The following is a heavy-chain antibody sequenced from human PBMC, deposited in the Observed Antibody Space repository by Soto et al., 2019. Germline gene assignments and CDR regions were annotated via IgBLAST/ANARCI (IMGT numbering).Heavy chain of an antibody. CDR3: ARGGYSSSSFHNWFDP. D-gene: IGHD6-6*01. J-gene: IGHJ5*02. Sequence: ASVKVSCKASGYTFTSYDINWVRQATGQGLEWMGWMNPNSGNTGYAQKFQGRVTMTRNTSISTAYMELSSLRSEDTAVYYCARGGYSSSSFHNWFDPWGQGTLVTVSS. V-gene: IGHV1-8*01. CDR1: GYTFTSYD. CDR2: MNPNSGNT.